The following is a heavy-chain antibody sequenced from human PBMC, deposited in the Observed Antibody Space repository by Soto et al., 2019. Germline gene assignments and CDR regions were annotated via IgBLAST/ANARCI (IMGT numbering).Heavy chain of an antibody. Sequence: QVQLQESGPGLVKPSETLSLTCTVSGGSISSYYWSWIRQPPGKGLEWIGYIYYSGSTNYNPSLKSRVTISVNTSKNQFSLKLSSVTAADTAVYYCARWVYTDDAFDIWGQGTMVTVSS. CDR1: GGSISSYY. D-gene: IGHD6-13*01. CDR3: ARWVYTDDAFDI. CDR2: IYYSGST. V-gene: IGHV4-59*01. J-gene: IGHJ3*02.